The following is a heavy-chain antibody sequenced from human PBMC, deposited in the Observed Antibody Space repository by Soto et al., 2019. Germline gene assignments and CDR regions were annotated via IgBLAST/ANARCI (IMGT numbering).Heavy chain of an antibody. CDR3: ARQVVAYCSGVSCYSPNRHWFDP. V-gene: IGHV4-39*01. Sequence: SETLSLTCTVSGGSISSSSYYWGWIRQPPGKGLEWIGSIYYSGSTYYNPSLKSRVTISVDTSKNQFSLKLSSVTAADTAVYYCARQVVAYCSGVSCYSPNRHWFDPWGQGTRVNVAS. CDR1: GGSISSSSYY. CDR2: IYYSGST. J-gene: IGHJ5*02. D-gene: IGHD2-15*01.